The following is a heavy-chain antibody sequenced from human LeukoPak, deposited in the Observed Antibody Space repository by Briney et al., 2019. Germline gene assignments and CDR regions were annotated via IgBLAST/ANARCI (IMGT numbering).Heavy chain of an antibody. D-gene: IGHD2-15*01. CDR2: FDPEDGET. Sequence: ASVKVSCKVSGYTLTELSMRWVRQAPGKGLEWMGGFDPEDGETIYAQKFQGRVTMTEDTSTDTAYMELSSLRSEDTAVYYCATPGGYCSGGSCYRLRGYYFDYWGQGTLVTVSS. V-gene: IGHV1-24*01. CDR3: ATPGGYCSGGSCYRLRGYYFDY. CDR1: GYTLTELS. J-gene: IGHJ4*02.